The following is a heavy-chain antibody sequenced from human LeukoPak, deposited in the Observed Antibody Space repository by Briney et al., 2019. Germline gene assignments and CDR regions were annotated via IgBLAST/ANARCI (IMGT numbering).Heavy chain of an antibody. CDR1: GFTFSSYG. J-gene: IGHJ4*02. CDR2: ISYDGSNK. V-gene: IGHV3-30*03. Sequence: GGSLRLSCAASGFTFSSYGMHWVRQAPGKGLEWVAVISYDGSNKYYADSVKGRFTISRDNSKNTLYLQMNSLRAEDTAVYYCAVSQGILEWLPHLDYWGQGTLVTVSS. D-gene: IGHD3-3*01. CDR3: AVSQGILEWLPHLDY.